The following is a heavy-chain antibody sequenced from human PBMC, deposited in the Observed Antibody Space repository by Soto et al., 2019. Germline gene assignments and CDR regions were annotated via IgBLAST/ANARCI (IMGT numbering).Heavy chain of an antibody. CDR3: ARGGRTGYTFGKIDL. V-gene: IGHV1-69*01. J-gene: IGHJ5*02. D-gene: IGHD5-18*01. CDR2: IIPIFGAA. Sequence: QVQLVQSGAEVKKPGSSVRVSCKASGGTFSNYAFSWVRQAPGQGLECMGGIIPIFGAAAYAQKFRDKQTITADESASTIYMEVSSLTSEDTAIYYCARGGRTGYTFGKIDLWGHGTGVTVSS. CDR1: GGTFSNYA.